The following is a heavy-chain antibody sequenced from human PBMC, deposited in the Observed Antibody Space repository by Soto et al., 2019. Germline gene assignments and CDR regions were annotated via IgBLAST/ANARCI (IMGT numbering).Heavy chain of an antibody. V-gene: IGHV4-31*03. D-gene: IGHD5-18*01. CDR2: IYYSGST. CDR3: ARGYGYGQVYFDY. CDR1: GGSVSSGGYY. Sequence: SETLSLTCTVSGGSVSSGGYYWSWIRQHPGKGLEWIGYIYYSGSTYYNPSLKSRVTISVDTSKNQFSLKLSSVTAADTAVYYCARGYGYGQVYFDYWGQVTFVTVSS. J-gene: IGHJ4*02.